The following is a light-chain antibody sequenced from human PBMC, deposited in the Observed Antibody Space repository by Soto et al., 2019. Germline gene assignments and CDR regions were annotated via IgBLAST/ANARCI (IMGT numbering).Light chain of an antibody. Sequence: QSALTQPASVSGSPGQSITISCTGTSSDVGGYTYVSWYQQHPGKAPKLMIYEVSNRPSGVSNRFSGSKSGNTASLTISGLQAEDEADYYCSSYTSSSTLEVVVGGGTKLTVL. CDR1: SSDVGGYTY. CDR3: SSYTSSSTLEVV. CDR2: EVS. J-gene: IGLJ2*01. V-gene: IGLV2-14*01.